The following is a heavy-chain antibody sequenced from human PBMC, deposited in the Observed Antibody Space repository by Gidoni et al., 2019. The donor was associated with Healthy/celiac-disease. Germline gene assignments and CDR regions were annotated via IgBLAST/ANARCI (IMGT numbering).Heavy chain of an antibody. J-gene: IGHJ6*02. CDR3: ARQRQLVLVGGMDV. CDR2: IDPIYSYT. V-gene: IGHV5-10-1*03. Sequence: EVQLVQSGAEVKKPGESMRISCKGSGYSVTSYWISWVRQMPGKGLEWMGRIDPIYSYTNYSPSFQGHVTISADKSISTSYLQWSSLKASDTAMYYCARQRQLVLVGGMDVWGQGTTVTVSS. D-gene: IGHD6-13*01. CDR1: GYSVTSYW.